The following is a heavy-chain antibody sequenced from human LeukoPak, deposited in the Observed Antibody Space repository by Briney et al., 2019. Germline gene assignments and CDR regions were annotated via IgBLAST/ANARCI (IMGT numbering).Heavy chain of an antibody. Sequence: GASVKVSCKASGYTFTSYGISWVRQAPGQGLEWMGWISAYNGNTNYAQKLQGRVTMTTDTSTSTACMELRSLRSDDTAVYYCARVRGLVYSYGARGGMDVWGQGTTVTVSS. D-gene: IGHD5-18*01. J-gene: IGHJ6*02. CDR2: ISAYNGNT. CDR3: ARVRGLVYSYGARGGMDV. V-gene: IGHV1-18*01. CDR1: GYTFTSYG.